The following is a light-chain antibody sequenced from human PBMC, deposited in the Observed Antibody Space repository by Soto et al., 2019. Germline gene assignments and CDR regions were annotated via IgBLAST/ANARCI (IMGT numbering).Light chain of an antibody. CDR2: DVT. CDR3: SSYTSSSTDV. J-gene: IGLJ1*01. Sequence: QSALTQPASVSGSPGQSITISCTGTSSDVGAYNHVSWYQQHPGKAPKVIIYDVTNRPSGVSNNFSGSKSGNTASLTISGLQAEDEADYYCSSYTSSSTDVFGTGTKLTVL. V-gene: IGLV2-14*03. CDR1: SSDVGAYNH.